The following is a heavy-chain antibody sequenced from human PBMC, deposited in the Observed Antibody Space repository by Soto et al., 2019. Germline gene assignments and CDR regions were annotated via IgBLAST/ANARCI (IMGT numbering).Heavy chain of an antibody. CDR2: IYPGDSDT. V-gene: IGHV5-51*01. CDR1: GYSFPTFW. D-gene: IGHD3-16*01. J-gene: IGHJ6*02. CDR3: ARSGRNAYYNMDV. Sequence: PGESLKISCNGSGYSFPTFWIGWVRQMPGKGLEWMGVIYPGDSDTRYSPSFQGQVTMSADRSISTAYLQWTSLKASDTAIYYCARSGRNAYYNMDVWGQGTTVTVSS.